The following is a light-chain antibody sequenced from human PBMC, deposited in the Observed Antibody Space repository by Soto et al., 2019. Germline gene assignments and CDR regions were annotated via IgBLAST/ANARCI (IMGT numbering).Light chain of an antibody. Sequence: ESVLTQSPGTLSMSPGERATLSCRASQSVSSSYSAWYQQKPGQAPRLLIYGASSRATGIPDRFSGSGSGTDFTLPINRLEPENSAVYNCQQYGSSPFTFGPGTKVDIK. J-gene: IGKJ3*01. CDR1: QSVSSSY. CDR3: QQYGSSPFT. V-gene: IGKV3-20*01. CDR2: GAS.